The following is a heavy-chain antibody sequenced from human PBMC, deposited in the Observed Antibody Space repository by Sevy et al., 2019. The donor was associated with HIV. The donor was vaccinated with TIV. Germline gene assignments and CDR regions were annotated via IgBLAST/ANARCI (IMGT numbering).Heavy chain of an antibody. CDR2: ISSSSSYI. D-gene: IGHD2-15*01. V-gene: IGHV3-21*01. J-gene: IGHJ3*02. CDR1: GFTFSSYS. Sequence: GESLKISCAASGFTFSSYSMNWVRQAPGKGLEWVSSISSSSSYIYYADSVKGRFTISRDNAKNSLYLQMNSLRAEDTAVYYCARDLEDIVVVVAAAGDAFDIWGQGTMVTVSS. CDR3: ARDLEDIVVVVAAAGDAFDI.